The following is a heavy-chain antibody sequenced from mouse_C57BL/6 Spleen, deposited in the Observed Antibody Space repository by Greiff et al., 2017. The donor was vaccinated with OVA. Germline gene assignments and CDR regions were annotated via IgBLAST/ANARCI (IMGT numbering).Heavy chain of an antibody. Sequence: QVQLQQSGAELMKPGASVKLSCMATGYTFTGYWIEWVKQRPGHGLEWIGEILPGSGSTNYNEKFKGKATFTADTSSTTAYMQLSSLTTEDSAIDYCARRYYGSRGGAMDYWGQGTSVTVSA. J-gene: IGHJ4*01. CDR2: ILPGSGST. CDR1: GYTFTGYW. D-gene: IGHD1-1*01. CDR3: ARRYYGSRGGAMDY. V-gene: IGHV1-9*01.